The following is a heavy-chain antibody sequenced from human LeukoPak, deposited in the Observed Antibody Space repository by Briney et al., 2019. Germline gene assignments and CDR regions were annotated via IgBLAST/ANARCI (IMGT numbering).Heavy chain of an antibody. CDR3: ARDRGYNPDTFDI. J-gene: IGHJ3*02. CDR2: IGTYNGDT. D-gene: IGHD5-24*01. V-gene: IGHV1-18*01. CDR1: GYTFTSYG. Sequence: VSVTVSCMASGYTFTSYGVSWVRQAPGQGLEWMGWIGTYNGDTNYAQNLQGRVTMTTDTSTRTAYMELRSLRSDDTAVYYCARDRGYNPDTFDIWGQGTMVTVSS.